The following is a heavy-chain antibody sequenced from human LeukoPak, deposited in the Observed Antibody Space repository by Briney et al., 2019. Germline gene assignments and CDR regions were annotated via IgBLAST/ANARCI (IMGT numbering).Heavy chain of an antibody. V-gene: IGHV3-23*01. D-gene: IGHD3-22*01. CDR2: ISGSGGST. CDR1: GFTFSSYA. J-gene: IGHJ5*02. Sequence: PGGSLRLSCAASGFTFSSYAMSWVRQAPGKGLEWVSAISGSGGSTYYADSVKGRFTISRDNSKNTLYLQMNSLRDEDTAVYYCARGNYDSSGYHDHWGQGTLVTVSS. CDR3: ARGNYDSSGYHDH.